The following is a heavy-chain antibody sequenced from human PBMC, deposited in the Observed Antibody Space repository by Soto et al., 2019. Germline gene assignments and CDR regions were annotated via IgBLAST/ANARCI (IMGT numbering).Heavy chain of an antibody. D-gene: IGHD1-26*01. CDR2: ISSGGDYI. J-gene: IGHJ4*02. CDR1: GFTFSYDS. Sequence: EVQLVESGGGMVKPGGSLRLSCAASGFTFSYDSMNWVRQAPGRGLEWVSSISSGGDYIYYADSVNCRFTISRDNAKNSLYLQMNSLRVEDTAVYYCARGDSESYPLVCWGQGTLVTVAS. CDR3: ARGDSESYPLVC. V-gene: IGHV3-21*01.